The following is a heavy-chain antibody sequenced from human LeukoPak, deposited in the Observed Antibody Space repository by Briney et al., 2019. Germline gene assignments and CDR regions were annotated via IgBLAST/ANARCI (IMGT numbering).Heavy chain of an antibody. CDR2: ISASGGSA. Sequence: PGGSLRLSCAVSGSTFTNYAMTWVRQAPGKGLEWVSAISASGGSAYYADSVKGRFTISRDNSKNTLYLQMNSLRAEDTAVYYCAKIRARYNCHDGAFDIWGQGTVVTVSS. CDR3: AKIRARYNCHDGAFDI. J-gene: IGHJ3*02. D-gene: IGHD1-1*01. V-gene: IGHV3-23*01. CDR1: GSTFTNYA.